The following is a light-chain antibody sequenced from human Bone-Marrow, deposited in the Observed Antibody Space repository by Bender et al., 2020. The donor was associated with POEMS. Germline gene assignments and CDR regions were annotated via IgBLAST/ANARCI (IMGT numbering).Light chain of an antibody. Sequence: QSVVTQPPSASGTPGQRVTISCTGSSSNIGINTVNWYQHLPGTAPKLLIYSNDQRPSGVPDRFSGSKSGTSASLAISGLQSEDEADYYCAAWDDSVNGPVFGGGTQLTVL. J-gene: IGLJ3*02. CDR1: SSNIGINT. V-gene: IGLV1-44*01. CDR3: AAWDDSVNGPV. CDR2: SND.